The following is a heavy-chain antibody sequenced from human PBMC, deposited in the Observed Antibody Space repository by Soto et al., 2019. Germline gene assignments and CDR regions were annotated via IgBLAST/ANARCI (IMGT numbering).Heavy chain of an antibody. D-gene: IGHD5-18*01. J-gene: IGHJ4*02. CDR1: GFTFSSFA. CDR3: AGPGYSSQDY. V-gene: IGHV3-23*01. Sequence: GGSLRLSCAASGFTFSSFALSWVRQAPGKGLEWVSATSGSGDGTDYADSVKGRFTISRDNSKNTLYLQMNSLRAEDTAVYYCAGPGYSSQDYWGQGALVTVSS. CDR2: TSGSGDGT.